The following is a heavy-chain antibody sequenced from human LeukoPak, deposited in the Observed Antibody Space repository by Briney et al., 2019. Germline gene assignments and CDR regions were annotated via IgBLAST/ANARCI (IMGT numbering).Heavy chain of an antibody. Sequence: SETLSLTCTVSGGSISSGGYYWNWIRQHPGKDLDWIVYTHYSGSTYYNPSRKSRLAISVYTSKNQLSLKLTSVTAADTAVYYCARSALPYSSSPGYWGEGTLVIVSS. CDR2: THYSGST. V-gene: IGHV4-31*03. D-gene: IGHD6-13*01. CDR3: ARSALPYSSSPGY. CDR1: GGSISSGGYY. J-gene: IGHJ4*02.